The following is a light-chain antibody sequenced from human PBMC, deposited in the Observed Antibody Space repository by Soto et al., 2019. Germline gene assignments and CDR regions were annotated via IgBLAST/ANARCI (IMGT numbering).Light chain of an antibody. CDR2: GNS. CDR3: QSYDSSLSGSI. J-gene: IGLJ2*01. Sequence: QSVLTQPPSVSGAPGQRVTISCTGSSSNIGAGYDVHWYQQLPGTAPKLLIYGNSNRPSGVPDRFSGSKSGTSASLAITGLQXEDXXDYYCQSYDSSLSGSIFGGGTKLTVL. CDR1: SSNIGAGYD. V-gene: IGLV1-40*01.